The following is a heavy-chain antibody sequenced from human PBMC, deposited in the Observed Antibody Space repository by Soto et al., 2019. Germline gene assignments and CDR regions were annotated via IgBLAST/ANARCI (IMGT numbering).Heavy chain of an antibody. V-gene: IGHV1-69*12. CDR2: TIPIFGTA. D-gene: IGHD2-15*01. Sequence: QVQLVQSGAEVKKPGSSVKVSCKASGGTFSSYAISWVRQAPGQGLEWMGGTIPIFGTANYAQKLQGRVTITADESTITAYMELSSLRSEDTAVYYCSREDDARGNKNRRLYYYYGMDVWGQGTTVTASS. CDR3: SREDDARGNKNRRLYYYYGMDV. CDR1: GGTFSSYA. J-gene: IGHJ6*02.